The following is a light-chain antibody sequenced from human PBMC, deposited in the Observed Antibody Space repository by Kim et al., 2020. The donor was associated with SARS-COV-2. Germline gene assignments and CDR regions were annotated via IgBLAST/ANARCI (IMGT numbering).Light chain of an antibody. Sequence: LSAGESVTLSCRASHSVKNNYLAWYQQKAGQAPRLLIYDAYNRATGIPDRFSCSGSGTQFTLTISSLEPADFSVYYCQQYGSSPTFGGGTKVDIK. V-gene: IGKV3-20*01. CDR2: DAY. J-gene: IGKJ4*01. CDR3: QQYGSSPT. CDR1: HSVKNNY.